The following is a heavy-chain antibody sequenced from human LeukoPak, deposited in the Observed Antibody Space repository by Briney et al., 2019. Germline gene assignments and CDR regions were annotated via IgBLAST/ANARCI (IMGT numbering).Heavy chain of an antibody. Sequence: SGPALVKPTQTLTLTCTFSGFSLSRRGMCVNWIRQPPGKALEWLARLDWYDDKYYSTSLKTRLTISKDTSKNQLVLTMTNMDPVDTATYYCARGSIVAAGKYYFHYWGQGTLVTVSS. CDR3: ARGSIVAAGKYYFHY. V-gene: IGHV2-70*11. D-gene: IGHD6-13*01. CDR2: LDWYDDK. CDR1: GFSLSRRGMC. J-gene: IGHJ4*02.